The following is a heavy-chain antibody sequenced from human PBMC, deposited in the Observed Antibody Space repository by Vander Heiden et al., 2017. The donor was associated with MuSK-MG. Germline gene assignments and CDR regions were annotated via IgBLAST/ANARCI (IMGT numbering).Heavy chain of an antibody. V-gene: IGHV4-59*01. Sequence: QVRLQESGPGLVKPSETLTLTCTVSGGPLTAYYWTWIRQTPGKGLEWIGYTYSSGEPSYNPSVESRVTISVDKSTNQFTLTLTSVTAADTGVYYGARQSDAFDFWGQGRLVTVS. J-gene: IGHJ3*01. CDR2: TYSSGEP. CDR3: ARQSDAFDF. CDR1: GGPLTAYY.